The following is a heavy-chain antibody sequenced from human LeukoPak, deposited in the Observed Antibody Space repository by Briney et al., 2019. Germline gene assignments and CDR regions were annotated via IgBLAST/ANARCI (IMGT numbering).Heavy chain of an antibody. CDR3: ASRPRGYSYHPGY. CDR1: GFTVSSNY. Sequence: PGGSLRLSCAASGFTVSSNYMSWVRQPPGKGLEWIGEIYHSGSTNYNPSLKSRVTISVDKSKNQFSLKLSSVTAADTAVYYCASRPRGYSYHPGYWGQGTLVTVSS. J-gene: IGHJ4*02. D-gene: IGHD5-18*01. CDR2: IYHSGST. V-gene: IGHV4-4*02.